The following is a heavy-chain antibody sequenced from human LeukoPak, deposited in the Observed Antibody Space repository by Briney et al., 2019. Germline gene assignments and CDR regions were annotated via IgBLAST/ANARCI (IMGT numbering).Heavy chain of an antibody. Sequence: GGSLRLSCAASRFTFSSYAMSWVRQAPGKGLEWVSGISRSGGRTYYADSVKGRFTISRDDSKNTLFLQMNSLRAEDTAVYYCAKTRGYSNTWYDYWGQGTLVTVSS. CDR3: AKTRGYSNTWYDY. CDR1: RFTFSSYA. D-gene: IGHD6-13*01. V-gene: IGHV3-23*01. CDR2: ISRSGGRT. J-gene: IGHJ4*02.